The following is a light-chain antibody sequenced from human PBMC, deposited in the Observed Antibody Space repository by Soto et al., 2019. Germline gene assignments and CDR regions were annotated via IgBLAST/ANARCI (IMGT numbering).Light chain of an antibody. J-gene: IGKJ5*01. CDR2: DAS. V-gene: IGKV3-11*01. CDR3: QQLNSYPIT. Sequence: EIVLSQSPAALSLSQGETATLSCRASPTARSYLAWYQQKPGQAPRLLIYDASNRATGIPARFSGSGSGTDFTLTISSLQPEDFATYYCQQLNSYPITFGQGTRLEI. CDR1: PTARSY.